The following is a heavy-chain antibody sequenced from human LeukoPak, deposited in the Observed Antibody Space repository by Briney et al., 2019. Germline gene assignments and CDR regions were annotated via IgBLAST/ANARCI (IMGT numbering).Heavy chain of an antibody. CDR1: GGSFSGYY. V-gene: IGHV4-34*01. Sequence: PSETLSLTCAVYGGSFSGYYWSWIRQPPGKGLEWTGEINHSGSTNYNPSLKSRVTISVDTSKNQFSLKLSSVTAADTAVYYCARGRGAARRVMDVWGKGTTVTVSS. J-gene: IGHJ6*03. D-gene: IGHD6-6*01. CDR3: ARGRGAARRVMDV. CDR2: INHSGST.